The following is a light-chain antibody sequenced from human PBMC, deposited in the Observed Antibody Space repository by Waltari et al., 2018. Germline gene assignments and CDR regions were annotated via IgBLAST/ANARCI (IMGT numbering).Light chain of an antibody. CDR1: SSNIRGNY. J-gene: IGLJ1*01. V-gene: IGLV1-47*01. CDR2: GIN. CDR3: AAWDDNLYV. Sequence: QFVLTQPPSASGTPGQRVTISCSGSSSNIRGNYVYWYQQLPGKAPKLLIYGINQLPSGFPGRFSGSKSGTSASLAISGLRSEEEADYYCAAWDDNLYVFGTGTRVTVL.